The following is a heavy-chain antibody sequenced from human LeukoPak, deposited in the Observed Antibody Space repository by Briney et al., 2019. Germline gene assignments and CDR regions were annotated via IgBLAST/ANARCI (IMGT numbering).Heavy chain of an antibody. Sequence: PGGSLRLSCAASGFTFSSYAMSWVRHAPGKGLDWVSAISGSGGSTYYADSVKGRFTISRDNSKNTLYLQMNSLRAEDTAVYYCAKSARLRYFDWLLSYYYYGMDVWGQGTTVTVSS. D-gene: IGHD3-9*01. CDR3: AKSARLRYFDWLLSYYYYGMDV. J-gene: IGHJ6*02. CDR2: ISGSGGST. CDR1: GFTFSSYA. V-gene: IGHV3-23*01.